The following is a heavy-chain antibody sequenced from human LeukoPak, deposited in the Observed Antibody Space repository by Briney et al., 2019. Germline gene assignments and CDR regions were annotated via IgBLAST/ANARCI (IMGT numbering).Heavy chain of an antibody. D-gene: IGHD4/OR15-4a*01. V-gene: IGHV3-23*01. CDR1: GFSLDNSA. Sequence: PGGSLRLSCAAPGFSLDNSALSCVRHAPGKGLQCVSTITDSGPSTDSADSVKGRFTISRDTSKNTMYLHMNSLTAGNTAVYYCAKHPGPYGGNPFNLWGQGTLVTVSS. CDR2: ITDSGPST. J-gene: IGHJ5*02. CDR3: AKHPGPYGGNPFNL.